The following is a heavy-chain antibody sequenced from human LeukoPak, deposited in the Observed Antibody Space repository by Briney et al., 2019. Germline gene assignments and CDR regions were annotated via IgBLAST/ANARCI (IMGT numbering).Heavy chain of an antibody. CDR2: ISSNSKYT. CDR3: ARELITAAASPFDN. D-gene: IGHD6-13*01. V-gene: IGHV3-11*05. J-gene: IGHJ4*02. Sequence: GGSLRLSCAASGFSFSDYYMSWIRQAPGKGLEWVSYISSNSKYTNYADSVKGRFTISRDNAKNSLYLLMNSLRAEDTAVYYCARELITAAASPFDNWGQGTLVTVPS. CDR1: GFSFSDYY.